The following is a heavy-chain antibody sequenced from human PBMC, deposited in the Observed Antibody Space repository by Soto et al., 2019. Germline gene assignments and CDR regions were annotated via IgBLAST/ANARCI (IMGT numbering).Heavy chain of an antibody. CDR1: GGSISGGGYY. V-gene: IGHV4-31*03. Sequence: QVQLQESGPGLVKPSQTLSLTCTVSGGSISGGGYYWSLIRQHPGKGLEWIGYIYYSGSTYYNPSLKSRVTISVDTSKNQFSLKLSSVTAADTAVYYCARGVRSQGEKSFDIWGQGTMVTVSS. J-gene: IGHJ3*02. D-gene: IGHD3-16*01. CDR3: ARGVRSQGEKSFDI. CDR2: IYYSGST.